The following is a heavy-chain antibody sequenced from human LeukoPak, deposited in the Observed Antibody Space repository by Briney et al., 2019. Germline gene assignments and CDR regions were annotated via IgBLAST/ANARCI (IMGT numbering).Heavy chain of an antibody. Sequence: SETLSLTCTVSGGSISSSSYYWGWIRQPPGKGLEWIGSIYYSGSTYYNPSLKSRVTISVDTSKNQFSLKLSSVTAADTAVYYCARDPIGGAFDIWGQGTMVTVSS. CDR2: IYYSGST. CDR3: ARDPIGGAFDI. V-gene: IGHV4-39*07. CDR1: GGSISSSSYY. J-gene: IGHJ3*02.